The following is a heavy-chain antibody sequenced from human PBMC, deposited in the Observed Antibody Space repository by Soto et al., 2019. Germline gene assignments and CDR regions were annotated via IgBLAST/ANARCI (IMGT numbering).Heavy chain of an antibody. J-gene: IGHJ4*02. D-gene: IGHD6-19*01. Sequence: GASVKVSCKASGGTFSSYAISWVRHAPGQGLEWMGGIIPIFGTANYAQKFQGRVTITADESTSTAYMELSSLRSEDTAVYYCARGEAVAGQFDYWGQGTLVTVSS. CDR1: GGTFSSYA. CDR2: IIPIFGTA. CDR3: ARGEAVAGQFDY. V-gene: IGHV1-69*13.